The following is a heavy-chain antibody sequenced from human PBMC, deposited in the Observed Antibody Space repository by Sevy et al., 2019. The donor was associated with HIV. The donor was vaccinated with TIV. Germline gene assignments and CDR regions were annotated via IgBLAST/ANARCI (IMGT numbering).Heavy chain of an antibody. CDR1: GFTFSNAW. CDR2: IKSKTDGGKK. V-gene: IGHV3-15*07. CDR3: TTLPYYDYVWGTYRYRDY. Sequence: GGSLRLSCAASGFTFSNAWMNWVRQAPGKGLEWVGRIKSKTDGGKKDYAAPVKGRFTISSDDSKNKLYLQMNSLKTRDTAVYYCTTLPYYDYVWGTYRYRDYWGQGTLVTVSS. D-gene: IGHD3-16*02. J-gene: IGHJ4*02.